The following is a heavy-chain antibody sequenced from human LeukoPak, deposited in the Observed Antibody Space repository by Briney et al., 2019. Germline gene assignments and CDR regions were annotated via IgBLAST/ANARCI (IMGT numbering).Heavy chain of an antibody. D-gene: IGHD3-22*01. J-gene: IGHJ4*02. Sequence: SETLSLTCTVSDDSIKSHFWTWIRQPPGKGLEWIGYVYYSGSGSSNPSLKSRLTMPVDTSKSQFYLNLNSVTTADTAMYYCARGSRRHYDGSGYYFGEFDYWGQGILVTISS. CDR2: VYYSGSG. V-gene: IGHV4-59*11. CDR3: ARGSRRHYDGSGYYFGEFDY. CDR1: DDSIKSHF.